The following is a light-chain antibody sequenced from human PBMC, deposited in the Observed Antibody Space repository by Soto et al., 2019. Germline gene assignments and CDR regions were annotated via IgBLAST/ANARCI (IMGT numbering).Light chain of an antibody. CDR3: QSYDSSLSGHAV. CDR2: GNT. V-gene: IGLV1-40*01. CDR1: NSNIGAGYD. Sequence: QSVLTQPPSVSGAPGQRVTISCTGSNSNIGAGYDVHWYQQLPGTAPKLLIYGNTNRPSGVPDRFSGSKSGTSASLAITGLQAEDEADYYCQSYDSSLSGHAVFGGGTKVTVL. J-gene: IGLJ2*01.